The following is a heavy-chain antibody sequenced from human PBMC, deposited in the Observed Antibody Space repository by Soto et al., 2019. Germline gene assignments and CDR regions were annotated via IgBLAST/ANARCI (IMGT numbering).Heavy chain of an antibody. CDR3: ARGGSWNYVYGMDV. D-gene: IGHD3-16*01. Sequence: GQGLEWMGWISAYNGNTNYAQKLQGRVTMTTDTSTSTAYMELRSLRSDDTAVYYCARGGSWNYVYGMDVLGKRTTDIVSS. J-gene: IGHJ6*01. V-gene: IGHV1-18*01. CDR2: ISAYNGNT.